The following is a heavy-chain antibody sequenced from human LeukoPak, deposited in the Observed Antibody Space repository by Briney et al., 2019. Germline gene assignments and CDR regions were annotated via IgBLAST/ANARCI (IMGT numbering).Heavy chain of an antibody. CDR1: GFTFSSYG. V-gene: IGHV3-30*02. Sequence: PGGSLRLSRAASGFTFSSYGMHWVRQAPGQGLDWVAFIRYDGSNKYYADSVKGRFTISRDNSKNTLYLQMNSLRAEDTAVYYCAKDRYYDSSGYFGYWGQGTLVTVSS. CDR3: AKDRYYDSSGYFGY. D-gene: IGHD3-22*01. CDR2: IRYDGSNK. J-gene: IGHJ4*02.